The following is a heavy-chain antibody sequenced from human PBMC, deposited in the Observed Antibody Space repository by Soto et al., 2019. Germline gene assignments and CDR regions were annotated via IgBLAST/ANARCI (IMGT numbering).Heavy chain of an antibody. CDR3: ARLEGLATISYYFDF. Sequence: SETLSLTCAVYGGSFSGYYWSWIRQPPGKGLEWIGEVNHSGSTNYNPSLQTRVTISLDKSKSQFSLKLNSVTAADSAVYFCARLEGLATISYYFDFWGPGALVTVSS. CDR2: VNHSGST. D-gene: IGHD3-9*01. CDR1: GGSFSGYY. J-gene: IGHJ4*02. V-gene: IGHV4-34*01.